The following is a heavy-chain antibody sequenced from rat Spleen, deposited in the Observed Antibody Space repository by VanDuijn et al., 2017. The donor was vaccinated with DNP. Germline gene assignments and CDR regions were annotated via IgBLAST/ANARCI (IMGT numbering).Heavy chain of an antibody. D-gene: IGHD1-2*01. CDR1: GFTFSNYG. J-gene: IGHJ2*01. V-gene: IGHV5S13*01. CDR3: ASWAPIAPLSTSNY. CDR2: ITASSGTT. Sequence: EVQLVESGGGLVQPGRSLKLSCAASGFTFSNYGMAWVRQAPKKGLEWVATITASSGTTYYRDSVKGRFTISTDNAENTVYLQMSSLRSEDTATYYCASWAPIAPLSTSNYWGQGVMVTVSS.